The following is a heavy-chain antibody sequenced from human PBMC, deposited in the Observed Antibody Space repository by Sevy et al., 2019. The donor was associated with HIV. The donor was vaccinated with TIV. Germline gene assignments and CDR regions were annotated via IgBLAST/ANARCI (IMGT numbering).Heavy chain of an antibody. V-gene: IGHV3-23*01. CDR1: GFTFSSYA. J-gene: IGHJ5*02. CDR3: AKGGRYCTRTNCYTEYNWFDP. D-gene: IGHD2-2*02. CDR2: ISGTGSNT. Sequence: GGSLRLSCAASGFTFSSYAMSWVRQAPGKGLEWVSGISGTGSNTYYADSVKGRFTISRDNSRNTLYLQMNSLRAEDXXXYYCAKGGRYCTRTNCYTEYNWFDPWGQGTLVTVSS.